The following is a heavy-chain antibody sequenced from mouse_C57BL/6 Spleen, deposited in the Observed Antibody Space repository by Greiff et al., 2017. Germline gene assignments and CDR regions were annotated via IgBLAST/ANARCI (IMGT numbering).Heavy chain of an antibody. CDR2: IHPNSGST. V-gene: IGHV1-64*01. J-gene: IGHJ4*01. Sequence: QVQLQQPGAELVKPGASVKLSCKASGYTFTSYWMHWVKQRPGQGLEWIGMIHPNSGSTNYNEKFKSKATLTVDKASITAYMQLGSLTSEDSAVYYCARRGSNYPYYDAMDYWGQGTSVTVSS. D-gene: IGHD2-5*01. CDR1: GYTFTSYW. CDR3: ARRGSNYPYYDAMDY.